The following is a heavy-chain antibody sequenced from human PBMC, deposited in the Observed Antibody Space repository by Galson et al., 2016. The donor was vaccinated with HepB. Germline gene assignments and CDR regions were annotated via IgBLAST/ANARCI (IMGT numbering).Heavy chain of an antibody. CDR2: ISWNSGNI. V-gene: IGHV3-9*01. Sequence: SLRLSCAASGFTFDDYAMHWVRQAPGKGLEWVSGISWNSGNIDYGDSVKGRFTISRDNAKNSLFLQMNSLRPEDTALYYCAKPIRFLGGFFDLWAQGTMVTVSS. J-gene: IGHJ3*01. CDR1: GFTFDDYA. CDR3: AKPIRFLGGFFDL. D-gene: IGHD3-3*01.